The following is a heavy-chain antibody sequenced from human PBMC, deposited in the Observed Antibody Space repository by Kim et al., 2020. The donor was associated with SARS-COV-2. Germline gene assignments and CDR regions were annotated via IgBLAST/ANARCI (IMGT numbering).Heavy chain of an antibody. J-gene: IGHJ6*02. D-gene: IGHD3-10*02. Sequence: GGSLRLSCAASGFTFSSYGMHWVRQAPGKGLEWVAVISYDGSNKYYADSVKGRFTISRDNSKNTLYLQMNSLRAEDTAVYYCARDPKVAYVFGELFYYYYGMDVWGQGTTVTVSS. V-gene: IGHV3-33*05. CDR2: ISYDGSNK. CDR1: GFTFSSYG. CDR3: ARDPKVAYVFGELFYYYYGMDV.